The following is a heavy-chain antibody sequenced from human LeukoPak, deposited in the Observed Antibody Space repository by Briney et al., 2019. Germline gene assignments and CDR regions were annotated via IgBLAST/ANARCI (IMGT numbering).Heavy chain of an antibody. CDR2: ISAYSGDT. Sequence: ASVKVSCKASGYTFTSYGISWVRQAPGQGLEWMGWISAYSGDTNYAQKFQGRATMTTDTSTSTAYMELRSLRSDDTAVYYCARDPYDSSGYYWSGDYWGQGTLVTVSS. J-gene: IGHJ4*02. CDR1: GYTFTSYG. D-gene: IGHD3-22*01. CDR3: ARDPYDSSGYYWSGDY. V-gene: IGHV1-18*01.